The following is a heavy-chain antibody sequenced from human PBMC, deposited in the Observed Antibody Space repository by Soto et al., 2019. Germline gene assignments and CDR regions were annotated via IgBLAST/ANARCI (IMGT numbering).Heavy chain of an antibody. CDR2: INPSGGST. Sequence: ASVKVSCKASGYTFTSYYMHWVRQAPGQGLEWMGIINPSGGSTSYAQKFQGRVTMTRDTSTSTVYMELSSLRSEDTAVYYCARDENPTYYYDSSGYYAYWGQGTLVTVS. V-gene: IGHV1-46*01. D-gene: IGHD3-22*01. J-gene: IGHJ4*02. CDR1: GYTFTSYY. CDR3: ARDENPTYYYDSSGYYAY.